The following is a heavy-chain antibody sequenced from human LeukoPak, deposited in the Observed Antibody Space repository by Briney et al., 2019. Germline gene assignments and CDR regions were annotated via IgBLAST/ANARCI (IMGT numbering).Heavy chain of an antibody. V-gene: IGHV1-18*01. CDR2: INAYNGNT. D-gene: IGHD4-23*01. CDR1: GYTFTSYG. Sequence: GASVKVSCKASGYTFTSYGISWVRQAPGQGLEWMGWINAYNGNTNYAQKLQGRVTMTTDTSTSTAYMELRSLRSDDTAVYYCAREQTVVTLGVEYYFDYWGQGTLVTVSS. J-gene: IGHJ4*02. CDR3: AREQTVVTLGVEYYFDY.